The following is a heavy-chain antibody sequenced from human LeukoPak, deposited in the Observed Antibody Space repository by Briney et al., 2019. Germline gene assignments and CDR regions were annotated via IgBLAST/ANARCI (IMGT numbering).Heavy chain of an antibody. Sequence: PSETLSLTCAVYGGSFSGYFWTWIRQPPGKGLEWVGEISHRGSTSYHPSLKSRVTISVDTSNNHFSLQLTSVTAADTAVYFCARGSGEPRLSLWGQGTLVTVSS. CDR2: ISHRGST. J-gene: IGHJ4*02. CDR1: GGSFSGYF. CDR3: ARGSGEPRLSL. V-gene: IGHV4-34*01. D-gene: IGHD2/OR15-2a*01.